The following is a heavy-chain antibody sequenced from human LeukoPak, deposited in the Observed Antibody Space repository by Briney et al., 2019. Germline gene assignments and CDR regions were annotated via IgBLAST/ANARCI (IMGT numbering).Heavy chain of an antibody. CDR3: ARRSGRYFDF. V-gene: IGHV3-33*01. CDR2: IWYDGSSE. CDR1: GFTFSSYG. J-gene: IGHJ4*02. D-gene: IGHD1-26*01. Sequence: PGGSLRLSCAASGFTFSSYGMHWVRQAPGKGLEWVAFIWYDGSSEYYADSVKGRFTISRDNSKKMLYLQMNSLRAEDTAVYYCARRSGRYFDFWGQGTLVTVSS.